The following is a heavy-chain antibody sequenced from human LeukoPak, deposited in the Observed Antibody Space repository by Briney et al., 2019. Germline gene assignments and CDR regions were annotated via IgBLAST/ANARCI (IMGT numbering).Heavy chain of an antibody. D-gene: IGHD2-21*01. Sequence: ASVKVSCKVSGYSLTALSMHWVRQAPGKGLEWMGGFVPEVGKTMYAEKLDGRLTVTDDTSADTAYMQLSSLRLEDTAVYYCATDMVGYCGDVTCYSEAYWGQGTLATVSS. J-gene: IGHJ4*02. V-gene: IGHV1-24*01. CDR1: GYSLTALS. CDR3: ATDMVGYCGDVTCYSEAY. CDR2: FVPEVGKT.